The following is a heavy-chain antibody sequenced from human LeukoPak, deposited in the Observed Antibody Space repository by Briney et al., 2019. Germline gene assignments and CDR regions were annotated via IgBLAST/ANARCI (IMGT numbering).Heavy chain of an antibody. J-gene: IGHJ4*02. CDR2: FDPEDGET. Sequence: ASVKVSCKVSGYTLTELSMHWVRQAPGKGLEWMGGFDPEDGETIYAQKFQGKVTMTEDTSTDTAYMELSSLRSEDTAVYYCATDHITMVRGVIIRSDYWGQGTLVTVSS. D-gene: IGHD3-10*01. V-gene: IGHV1-24*01. CDR3: ATDHITMVRGVIIRSDY. CDR1: GYTLTELS.